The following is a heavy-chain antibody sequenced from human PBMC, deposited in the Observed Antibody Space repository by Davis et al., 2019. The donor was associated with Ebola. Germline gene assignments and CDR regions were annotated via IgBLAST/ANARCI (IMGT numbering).Heavy chain of an antibody. V-gene: IGHV1-2*02. CDR2: INPNSGDT. CDR3: ARVLRSSGYYNYFDY. D-gene: IGHD3-22*01. J-gene: IGHJ4*02. CDR1: GYTFTGYY. Sequence: ASVKVSCKASGYTFTGYYMHWVRQAPGQGLEWMGWINPNSGDTNYAQMFQGRVTMTRDTSVSTAYMELRRLRSDDTAVYYCARVLRSSGYYNYFDYWGQGTLVPVSS.